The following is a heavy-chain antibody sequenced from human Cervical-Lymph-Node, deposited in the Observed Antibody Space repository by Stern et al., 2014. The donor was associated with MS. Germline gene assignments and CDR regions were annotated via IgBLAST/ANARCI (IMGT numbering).Heavy chain of an antibody. CDR2: INAGNGNT. J-gene: IGHJ3*01. CDR3: ARWGHADAFDV. D-gene: IGHD3-16*01. V-gene: IGHV1-3*01. CDR1: GYTFTNYA. Sequence: QVQLVQSGAEVREPGASVKVSCQAFGYTFTNYAMHWVRQAPGQRFEYMGWINAGNGNTKYSQKLQGRVTITRETSATTVYMELSSLRSEDTAVYYCARWGHADAFDVWGQGTMVIVSS.